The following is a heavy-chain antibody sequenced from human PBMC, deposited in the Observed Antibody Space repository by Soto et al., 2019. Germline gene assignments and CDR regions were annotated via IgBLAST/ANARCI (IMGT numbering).Heavy chain of an antibody. CDR1: GFTFSSYA. J-gene: IGHJ4*02. Sequence: EVQLLESGGGLVQPGGSLRLSCAAPGFTFSSYAMSWVRQAPGKGLEWVSAISGSGGSTYYADSVKGRFTISRDNSKNTLYLQMNSLRAEDTAVYYCAHSPIVVVIYLFDYWGQGTLVTVSS. V-gene: IGHV3-23*01. D-gene: IGHD3-22*01. CDR3: AHSPIVVVIYLFDY. CDR2: ISGSGGST.